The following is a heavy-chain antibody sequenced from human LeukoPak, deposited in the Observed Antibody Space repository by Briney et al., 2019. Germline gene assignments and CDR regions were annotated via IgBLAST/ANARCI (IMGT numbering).Heavy chain of an antibody. CDR3: ARHGARNGYSSSWFSN. D-gene: IGHD6-13*01. CDR2: IYPGDSDT. CDR1: GYSFTSYW. Sequence: MHGESLKISCKGSGYSFTSYWISWVRQMPGKGLEWMGIIYPGDSDTRYSPSFQGQVTISADKSISTAYLQWSSLKASDTAMYYCARHGARNGYSSSWFSNWGQGTLVTVSS. J-gene: IGHJ4*02. V-gene: IGHV5-51*01.